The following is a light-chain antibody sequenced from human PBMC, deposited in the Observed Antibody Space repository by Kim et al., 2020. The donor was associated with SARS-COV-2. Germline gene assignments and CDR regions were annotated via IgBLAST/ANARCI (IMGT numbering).Light chain of an antibody. CDR1: QSIGSW. J-gene: IGKJ1*01. V-gene: IGKV1-5*03. Sequence: TACVGEWVTVNYRASQSIGSWLAWYQRKPGKAPKLRIYKASSLETGVPSRFSGSGSGTQFTLTISSLQPDDFATYNCQQYDTYWTFGQGTKVDIK. CDR2: KAS. CDR3: QQYDTYWT.